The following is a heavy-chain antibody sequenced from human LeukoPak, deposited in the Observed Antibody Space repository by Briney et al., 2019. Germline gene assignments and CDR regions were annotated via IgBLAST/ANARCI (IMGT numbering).Heavy chain of an antibody. CDR3: AKDVGATGY. CDR1: GFTFTSYG. CDR2: ISGSATGT. D-gene: IGHD1-26*01. Sequence: GESLRLSCAASGFTFTSYGMYWVRQAPGKGLEWVSTISGSATGTYYADSVKGRFTISRDNSKNTLYLQMNSLRAEDTAVYYCAKDVGATGYWGQGTLVTVSS. J-gene: IGHJ4*02. V-gene: IGHV3-23*01.